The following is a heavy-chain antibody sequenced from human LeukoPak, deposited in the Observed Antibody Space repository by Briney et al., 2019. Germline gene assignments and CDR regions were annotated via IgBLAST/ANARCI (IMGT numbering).Heavy chain of an antibody. D-gene: IGHD3-16*01. V-gene: IGHV4-38-2*02. CDR3: ARLVKVAGEVDY. CDR2: IYHSGST. J-gene: IGHJ4*02. CDR1: GGSLTRDY. Sequence: SETLSLTCNVSGGSLTRDYWGWIRQPPGKGLEWIGSIYHSGSTYYNPSLKSRVTISVDTSKNQFSLKLSSVTAADTAVYYCARLVKVAGEVDYWGQGTLVTVSS.